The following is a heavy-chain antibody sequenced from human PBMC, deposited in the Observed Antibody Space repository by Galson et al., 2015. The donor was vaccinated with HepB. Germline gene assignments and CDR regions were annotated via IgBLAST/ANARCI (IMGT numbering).Heavy chain of an antibody. CDR3: AKGRTEHFDY. V-gene: IGHV3-30*18. CDR1: GFTFSSYG. CDR2: ISYDGSNK. Sequence: SLRLSCAASGFTFSSYGMHWVRQAPGKGLEWVAVISYDGSNKYYADSVKGRFTISRDNSKNTLYPQMNSLRAEDTAVYYCAKGRTEHFDYWGQGTLVTVSS. J-gene: IGHJ4*02.